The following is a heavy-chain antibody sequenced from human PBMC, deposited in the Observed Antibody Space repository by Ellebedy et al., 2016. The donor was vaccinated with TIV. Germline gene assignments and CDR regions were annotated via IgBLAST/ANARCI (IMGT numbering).Heavy chain of an antibody. Sequence: GGSLRLSCAASGFTFSSYAMHWVRQAPGKGLEYVSAISSNGGSTYYANSVKGRFTISRDNSKNTLYLQMGSLRAEDTAVYYCACRIAAADNWFDPWGQGTLVTVSS. V-gene: IGHV3-64*01. D-gene: IGHD6-13*01. CDR1: GFTFSSYA. J-gene: IGHJ5*02. CDR2: ISSNGGST. CDR3: ACRIAAADNWFDP.